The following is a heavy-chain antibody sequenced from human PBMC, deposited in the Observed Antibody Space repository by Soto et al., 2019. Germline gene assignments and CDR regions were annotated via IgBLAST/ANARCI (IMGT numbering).Heavy chain of an antibody. CDR1: GGSISSGGYY. J-gene: IGHJ3*02. Sequence: QVQLQESGPGLVKPSQTLSLTCTVSGGSISSGGYYWSWIRQHPGKGLEWIGYMYYSGSTYYHPYLQSRVTISVETSNNQFSLQLSSVTAADTAVYYCARSRHLEASRAFDIWGQGTMVTVSS. CDR2: MYYSGST. V-gene: IGHV4-31*03. CDR3: ARSRHLEASRAFDI. D-gene: IGHD1-1*01.